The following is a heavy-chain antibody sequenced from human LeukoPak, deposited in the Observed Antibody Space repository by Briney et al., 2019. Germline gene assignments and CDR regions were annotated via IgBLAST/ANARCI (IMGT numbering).Heavy chain of an antibody. CDR1: GFTFSSYA. CDR2: ISGNGDIT. Sequence: GGSLRLSCAASGFTFSSYAMFWVRQAPGKGLEYVSAISGNGDITYYVNSVKGRFTISRDNSKNTLYLQMGSVRAEDMAVYYCARALGGVGATDWGQGTRVTVSS. J-gene: IGHJ4*02. D-gene: IGHD1-26*01. CDR3: ARALGGVGATD. V-gene: IGHV3-64*01.